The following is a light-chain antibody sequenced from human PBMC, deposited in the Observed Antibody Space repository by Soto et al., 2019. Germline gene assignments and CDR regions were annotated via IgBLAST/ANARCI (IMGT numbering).Light chain of an antibody. J-gene: IGLJ1*01. CDR2: GNS. Sequence: QSVLTQPPSVSGTPGQRGTICWTGSSSNIGAGYDVHWYQQLPGTAPKLLIYGNSNRPSAVPDRFSGSKSGTSASLAITGLQAEDEADYYCQSYDSRLSGDVVATGAKVIVL. CDR3: QSYDSRLSGDV. V-gene: IGLV1-40*01. CDR1: SSNIGAGYD.